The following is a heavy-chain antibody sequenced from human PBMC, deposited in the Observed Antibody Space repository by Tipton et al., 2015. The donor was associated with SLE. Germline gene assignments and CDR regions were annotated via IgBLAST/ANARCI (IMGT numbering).Heavy chain of an antibody. CDR2: IYTNENT. D-gene: IGHD4-11*01. CDR3: AREFLNPVTTVHYYFDL. J-gene: IGHJ2*01. CDR1: GGSISSYY. V-gene: IGHV4-4*07. Sequence: LRLSCTVSGGSISSYYWSWIRQPAGGGLEWIGRIYTNENTNYNPSLKSRVTVSVDTSKNQFSLKLSSVTAADTAVYYCAREFLNPVTTVHYYFDLWGRGTLVTVSS.